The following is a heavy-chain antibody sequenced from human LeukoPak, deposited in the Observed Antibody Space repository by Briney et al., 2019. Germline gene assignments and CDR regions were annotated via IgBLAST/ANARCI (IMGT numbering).Heavy chain of an antibody. CDR1: GLTVSSNY. Sequence: GGSLRLACAASGLTVSSNYMGWVRQAPEKGLEWVSVIYSGGSTYYADSVKGRFTISRDNSKNTLYLQMNSLRAEDTAVYYCARYRYYYYMDVWGKGTTVTISS. V-gene: IGHV3-53*01. CDR3: ARYRYYYYMDV. J-gene: IGHJ6*03. CDR2: IYSGGST.